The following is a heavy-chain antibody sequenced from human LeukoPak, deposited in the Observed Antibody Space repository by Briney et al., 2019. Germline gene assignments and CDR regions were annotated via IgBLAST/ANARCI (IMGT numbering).Heavy chain of an antibody. CDR2: ISYHGSDK. Sequence: GGSLRLSCVASGFTFSSFGMHWVRQAPGKGLAWVAVISYHGSDKYYPDSVKGRFTISRDNAKNTLYLQMDSLRAEDTAVYYCANSDTSGYYEHWGQGTLVTVSS. CDR3: ANSDTSGYYEH. V-gene: IGHV3-30*18. D-gene: IGHD3-22*01. CDR1: GFTFSSFG. J-gene: IGHJ4*02.